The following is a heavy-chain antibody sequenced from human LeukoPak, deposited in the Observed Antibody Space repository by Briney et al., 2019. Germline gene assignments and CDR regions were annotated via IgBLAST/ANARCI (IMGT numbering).Heavy chain of an antibody. CDR2: ISASGAST. Sequence: GGSLRLSCAASGFTFSRYVMTWVRQAPGKGLEWVSSISASGASTYYVDSVKGRFIISRDNSRNILYVQMNSLRAEDTAVYYCAKVPVLEVEYSSSDRSLDPWGQGTLVTVSS. D-gene: IGHD6-6*01. J-gene: IGHJ5*02. V-gene: IGHV3-23*01. CDR3: AKVPVLEVEYSSSDRSLDP. CDR1: GFTFSRYV.